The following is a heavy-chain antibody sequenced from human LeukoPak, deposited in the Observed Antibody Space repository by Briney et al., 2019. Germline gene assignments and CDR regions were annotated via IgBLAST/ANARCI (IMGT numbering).Heavy chain of an antibody. V-gene: IGHV3-21*01. Sequence: PGGSLRLSCTVSGFTVSSNSMSWVRQAPGKGLQWVSSITSSSSYIYYADSVKGRFTISRDNAKNSLYLQMNSLRAEDTSVYYCARHVVAVGFDYWGQGTLVTVSS. CDR2: ITSSSSYI. D-gene: IGHD3-22*01. CDR1: GFTVSSNS. J-gene: IGHJ4*02. CDR3: ARHVVAVGFDY.